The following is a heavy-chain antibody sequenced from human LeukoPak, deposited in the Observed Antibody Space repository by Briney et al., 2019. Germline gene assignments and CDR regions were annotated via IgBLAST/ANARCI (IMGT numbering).Heavy chain of an antibody. J-gene: IGHJ4*02. CDR1: GGSITQTNY. CDR2: VNLQGGT. Sequence: ASGTLSLTCDVSGGSITQTNYWTWVRQPPGKGLEWIGEVNLQGGTNYNPSLLRRVAISVDTSANHVSLQMTSVTAADTAVYYCTRGRSVEQQLDPLDLDYWGQGTLVTVSS. V-gene: IGHV4-4*02. CDR3: TRGRSVEQQLDPLDLDY. D-gene: IGHD6-13*01.